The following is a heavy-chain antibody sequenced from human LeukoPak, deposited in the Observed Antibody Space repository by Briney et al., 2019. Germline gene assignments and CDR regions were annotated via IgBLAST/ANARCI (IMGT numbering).Heavy chain of an antibody. V-gene: IGHV1-2*02. J-gene: IGHJ3*01. CDR3: ARDLGSTIIVGGDAFDL. CDR1: GYTFSDYY. CDR2: MNPNSGGT. Sequence: ASVKVSCKASGYTFSDYYLHWARQAPGQGLEWMGWMNPNSGGTNYAQKFQGRITMTGDTSTAYLELSRLRSDDTAVHYCARDLGSTIIVGGDAFDLWGQGTMVTVAS. D-gene: IGHD3-22*01.